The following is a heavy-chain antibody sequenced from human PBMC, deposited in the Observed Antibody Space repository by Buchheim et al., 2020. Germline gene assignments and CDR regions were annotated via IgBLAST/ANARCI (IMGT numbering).Heavy chain of an antibody. CDR3: ARGDRRITMVRGVLAHSDYYYGMDV. D-gene: IGHD3-10*01. Sequence: QVQLVQSGAEVKKPGASVKVSCKASGYTFTSYDINWVRQATGQGLEWMGWMNPNSGNPGYAQKFQGRVTMTRNTSISTAYMELSSLRSEDTAVYYCARGDRRITMVRGVLAHSDYYYGMDVWGQGTT. V-gene: IGHV1-8*01. J-gene: IGHJ6*02. CDR2: MNPNSGNP. CDR1: GYTFTSYD.